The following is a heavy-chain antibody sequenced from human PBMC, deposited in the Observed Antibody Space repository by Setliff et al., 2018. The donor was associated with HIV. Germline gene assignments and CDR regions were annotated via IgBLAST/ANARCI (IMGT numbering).Heavy chain of an antibody. D-gene: IGHD6-19*01. CDR3: ASGREAVAGALHFDY. CDR1: GGSISSSSYY. V-gene: IGHV4-39*07. CDR2: MYFSGST. J-gene: IGHJ4*02. Sequence: SETLSLTCTVSGGSISSSSYYWGWVRQPPGKGLEWIGSMYFSGSTYYNPSLKSRVTISLDSSKNQFSLKLSSVTAADTAVYYCASGREAVAGALHFDYWGQGTLVTVSS.